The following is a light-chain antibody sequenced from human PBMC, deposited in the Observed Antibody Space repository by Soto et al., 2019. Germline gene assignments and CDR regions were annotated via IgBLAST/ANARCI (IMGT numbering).Light chain of an antibody. CDR3: QQLNSYPHT. J-gene: IGKJ4*01. Sequence: DIPLTQSPSFLSTSIGDRVTITCRASQGIRSNLAWYQQKPGKAPKLLIYAASTLQSGVPTRFSGSGSGTEFTLTISSLQPEDFAIYYCQQLNSYPHTFGGGTKVEL. V-gene: IGKV1-9*01. CDR1: QGIRSN. CDR2: AAS.